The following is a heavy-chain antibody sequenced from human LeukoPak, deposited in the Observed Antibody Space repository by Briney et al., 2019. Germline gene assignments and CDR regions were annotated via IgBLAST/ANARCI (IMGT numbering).Heavy chain of an antibody. Sequence: PGGSLRLSCAASGFTFSSYSMNWVRQAPGKGLEWVSSISSSSSYIYYADSVKGRFTISRDNAKNSLYLQMNSLRDEDTAVYYCARDLTSAFWYGDLGELSHEGYWGQGTLVTVSS. D-gene: IGHD3-16*02. V-gene: IGHV3-21*01. CDR2: ISSSSSYI. J-gene: IGHJ4*02. CDR1: GFTFSSYS. CDR3: ARDLTSAFWYGDLGELSHEGY.